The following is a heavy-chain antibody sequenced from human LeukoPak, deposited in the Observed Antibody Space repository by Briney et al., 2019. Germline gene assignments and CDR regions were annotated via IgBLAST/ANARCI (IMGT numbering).Heavy chain of an antibody. J-gene: IGHJ4*02. CDR1: GYTSTSYG. V-gene: IGHV1-18*01. Sequence: GASVKVSCKASGYTSTSYGISWVRQAPGQGLEWMGWISTYNGDTKYTQKLQGRVTMTADTSTRTAYMELRSLRSDDTAVYYCARGWIEMPTVYFDYWGQGTLVSVFS. CDR3: ARGWIEMPTVYFDY. D-gene: IGHD5-24*01. CDR2: ISTYNGDT.